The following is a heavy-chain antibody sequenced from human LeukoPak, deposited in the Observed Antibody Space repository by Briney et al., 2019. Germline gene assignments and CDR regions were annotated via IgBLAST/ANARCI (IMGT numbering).Heavy chain of an antibody. CDR2: MNPISGDT. CDR1: GYTFTSYD. D-gene: IGHD1-26*01. J-gene: IGHJ4*02. V-gene: IGHV1-8*01. Sequence: ASVKVSCKASGYTFTSYDVNWVRQATGQGLEWMGWMNPISGDTGYALKFQGRVTMSRNTSISTAYMELGSLRAEDTAVYYCAKEDYSGSYYAQATDYWGQGTLVTVSS. CDR3: AKEDYSGSYYAQATDY.